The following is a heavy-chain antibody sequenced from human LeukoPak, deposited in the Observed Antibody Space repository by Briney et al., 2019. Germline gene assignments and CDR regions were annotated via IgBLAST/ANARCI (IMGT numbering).Heavy chain of an antibody. Sequence: GASVKVSCKASGYTFTSYGISWVRQAPGQGLEWMGWISAYNGNTNYAQKLQGRVTMTTDTSTGTAYMELRSLRSGDTAVYYCARAGDSLNYYDSSGYYAEYFQHWGQGTLVTVSS. CDR2: ISAYNGNT. D-gene: IGHD3-22*01. J-gene: IGHJ1*01. CDR3: ARAGDSLNYYDSSGYYAEYFQH. V-gene: IGHV1-18*01. CDR1: GYTFTSYG.